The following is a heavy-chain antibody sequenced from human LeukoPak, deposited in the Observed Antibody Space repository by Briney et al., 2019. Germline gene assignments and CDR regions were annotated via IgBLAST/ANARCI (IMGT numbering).Heavy chain of an antibody. Sequence: PGGSLRLSCGASGFTFNSYWMSWVRQAPGKGLEWVANIKQDGSEIYYVDSVKGRFTISRDNAKNSLYLQMNSLRAEDTAVYYCARDGANYGDYVVDYWGQGTLVTVSS. CDR1: GFTFNSYW. V-gene: IGHV3-7*01. CDR2: IKQDGSEI. CDR3: ARDGANYGDYVVDY. D-gene: IGHD4-17*01. J-gene: IGHJ4*02.